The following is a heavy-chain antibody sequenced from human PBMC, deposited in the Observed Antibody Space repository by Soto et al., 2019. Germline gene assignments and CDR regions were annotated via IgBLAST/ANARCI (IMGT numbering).Heavy chain of an antibody. D-gene: IGHD6-6*01. V-gene: IGHV1-69*06. CDR3: ASEYSSSSGPDYYYGMDV. CDR2: IILIFGTA. Sequence: QVQLVQSGAEVKKPGSSVKVSYKASGGTFSSYAISWVRQAPGQGLEWMGGIILIFGTANYAQKFQGRVTITADKSTSTAYMELSSLRSEDTAVYYCASEYSSSSGPDYYYGMDVWGQGTTVTVSS. CDR1: GGTFSSYA. J-gene: IGHJ6*02.